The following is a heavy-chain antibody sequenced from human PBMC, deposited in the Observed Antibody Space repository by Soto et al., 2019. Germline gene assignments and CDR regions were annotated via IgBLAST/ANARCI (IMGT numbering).Heavy chain of an antibody. J-gene: IGHJ6*02. CDR3: ARNGTYSSSLSQYSGMDV. Sequence: ASVKVSCKASGGTFTDFIMNWVRQTPGQGLEWMGGIVPMFGTATYAEKFKGRVTISATGSTSTAYMELTSLRSEDTAVYYCARNGTYSSSLSQYSGMDVWGQGTTVTVSS. D-gene: IGHD6-6*01. CDR1: GGTFTDFI. CDR2: IVPMFGTA. V-gene: IGHV1-69*13.